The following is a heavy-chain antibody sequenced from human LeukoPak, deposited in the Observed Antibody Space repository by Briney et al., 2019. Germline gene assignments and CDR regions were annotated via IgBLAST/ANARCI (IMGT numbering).Heavy chain of an antibody. CDR3: ARAHPSYCSSTSCPFDY. D-gene: IGHD2-2*01. V-gene: IGHV1-69*05. J-gene: IGHJ4*02. CDR2: IIPIFGTA. Sequence: SVKVSCKASVGTFSSYDISWVRQAPGQGLEWMGGIIPIFGTANYAQKFQGRVTITTDESTSTAYMELSSLRSEDTAVYYCARAHPSYCSSTSCPFDYWGQGTLVTVSS. CDR1: VGTFSSYD.